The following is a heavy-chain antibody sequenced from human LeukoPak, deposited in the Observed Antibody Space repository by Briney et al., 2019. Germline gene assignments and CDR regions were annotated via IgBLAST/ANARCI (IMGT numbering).Heavy chain of an antibody. Sequence: WAPVKVSCKASGGTFSSYAISWVRQAPGQGLEWMGTIIPIVGIANYAQKFQGRVTITADKSTSTAYMELSSLRSEDTAVYYCARDGEMATIYFDYWGQGTLVTVSS. CDR2: IIPIVGIA. D-gene: IGHD5-24*01. V-gene: IGHV1-69*04. CDR1: GGTFSSYA. CDR3: ARDGEMATIYFDY. J-gene: IGHJ4*02.